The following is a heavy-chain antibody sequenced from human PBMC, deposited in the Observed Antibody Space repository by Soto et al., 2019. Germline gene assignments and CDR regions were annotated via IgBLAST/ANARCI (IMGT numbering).Heavy chain of an antibody. V-gene: IGHV4-34*01. Sequence: QVQLQQWGAGLLKPSETLSLTCAVYGGSFSGYYWTWIRQPPGTGLAWSGEINHSGSTNYNPSLKSRVTISVDTSKNPFSLKLTSVTAADTAVYYCARDKITGLFDYWGQGTLVTVSS. CDR3: ARDKITGLFDY. J-gene: IGHJ4*02. CDR2: INHSGST. D-gene: IGHD2-8*02. CDR1: GGSFSGYY.